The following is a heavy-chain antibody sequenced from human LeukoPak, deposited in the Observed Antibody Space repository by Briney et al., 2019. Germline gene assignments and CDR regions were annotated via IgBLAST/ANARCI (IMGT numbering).Heavy chain of an antibody. CDR1: GFTFSSYG. CDR2: IQSDGSDQ. Sequence: GGSLRLSCAASGFTFSSYGMHWVRQAPGKGLEWVAFIQSDGSDQYYADSVKGRLSISRDNSKNTLYLQMNSLRAEDTAVYYCARDWDCSGGSCYDPTPHDYWGQGTLVTVSS. J-gene: IGHJ4*02. D-gene: IGHD2-15*01. CDR3: ARDWDCSGGSCYDPTPHDY. V-gene: IGHV3-30*02.